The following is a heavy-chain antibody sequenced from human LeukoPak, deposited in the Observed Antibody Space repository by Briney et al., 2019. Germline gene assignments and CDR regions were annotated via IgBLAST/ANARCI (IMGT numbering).Heavy chain of an antibody. J-gene: IGHJ4*02. CDR3: ARGYYDSSGYYPYFDY. D-gene: IGHD3-22*01. V-gene: IGHV3-21*01. CDR2: ISSSSSSI. CDR1: GFTFSSYS. Sequence: PGGSLRLSCAASGFTFSSYSMNWVRQAPGKGLEWVSSISSSSSSIYYADSVKGRFTISRDNAKNSLYLQMNSLRAEDTAVYYCARGYYDSSGYYPYFDYWGQGTLVTVSS.